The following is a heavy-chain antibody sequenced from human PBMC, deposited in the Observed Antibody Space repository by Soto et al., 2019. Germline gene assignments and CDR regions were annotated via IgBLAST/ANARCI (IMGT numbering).Heavy chain of an antibody. CDR1: GGSISSGDYY. CDR3: ARFDDSSGNYGENWFDP. D-gene: IGHD3-22*01. CDR2: IYYSGST. J-gene: IGHJ5*02. Sequence: QVQLQESGPGLVKPSQTLSLTCTVSGGSISSGDYYWSWIRQPPGKGLEWIGYIYYSGSTYYNPSLKSRVTISVDTSKNQFSLKLSSVTAADTAVYYCARFDDSSGNYGENWFDPWGQGTLVTVSS. V-gene: IGHV4-30-4*01.